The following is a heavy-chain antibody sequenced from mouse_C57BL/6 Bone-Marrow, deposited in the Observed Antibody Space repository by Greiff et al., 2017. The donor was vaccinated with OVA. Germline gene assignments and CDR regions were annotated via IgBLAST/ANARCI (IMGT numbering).Heavy chain of an antibody. CDR3: ARNPGSSSYFDV. D-gene: IGHD1-1*01. J-gene: IGHJ1*03. CDR1: GYTFTSYW. CDR2: IDPSDSYT. V-gene: IGHV1-50*01. Sequence: QVQLQQPGAELVKPGASVKLSCKASGYTFTSYWMQWVKQRPGQGLEWIGEIDPSDSYTNYNQKFKGKATLTVDTSSSTAYMQLSSLTSEDSAVYYCARNPGSSSYFDVWGTGTTVTVSS.